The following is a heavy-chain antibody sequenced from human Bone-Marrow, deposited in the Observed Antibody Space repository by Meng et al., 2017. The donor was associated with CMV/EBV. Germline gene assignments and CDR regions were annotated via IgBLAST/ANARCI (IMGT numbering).Heavy chain of an antibody. CDR1: GFTFSSYA. Sequence: GGPLRLSCAASGFTFSSYAMHWVRQAPGKGLEWVAVISYDGSNKYYADSVKGRFTISRDNSKNTLYLQMNSLRAEDTAVYYCAKDHPYDFWSGYSSYYYYGMDVWGQGTTVTVSS. D-gene: IGHD3-3*01. CDR3: AKDHPYDFWSGYSSYYYYGMDV. CDR2: ISYDGSNK. J-gene: IGHJ6*02. V-gene: IGHV3-30*04.